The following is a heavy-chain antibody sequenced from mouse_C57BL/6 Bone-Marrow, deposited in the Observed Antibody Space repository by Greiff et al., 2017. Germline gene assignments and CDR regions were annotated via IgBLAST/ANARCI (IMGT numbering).Heavy chain of an antibody. J-gene: IGHJ2*01. CDR2: ISDGGSYT. V-gene: IGHV5-4*03. CDR1: GFTFSSYA. Sequence: EVMLVESGGGLVKPGGSLKLSCAASGFTFSSYAMSWVRQTPEKRLEWVATISDGGSYTYYPDNVKGRFTISRDKAKNNLYLQMSHLKSEDTAMYYCARLRRPRSYFDYWGQGTTLTVSS. D-gene: IGHD2-12*01. CDR3: ARLRRPRSYFDY.